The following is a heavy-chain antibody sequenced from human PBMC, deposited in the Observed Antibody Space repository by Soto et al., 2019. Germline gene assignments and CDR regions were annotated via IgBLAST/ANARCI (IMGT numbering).Heavy chain of an antibody. CDR1: GGSITSSGYY. CDR2: TSNSGST. D-gene: IGHD2-2*01. CDR3: ARGGGSTKVDY. Sequence: QVQLQESGPGLVKPSQTLSLTCTVSGGSITSSGYYWSWIRQHPGEGLEWIGFTSNSGSTSYNPSLKSRVTISVYPSSNQFSLNLKSVTAADTAVYYCARGGGSTKVDYWGQGTLVTVSP. V-gene: IGHV4-31*03. J-gene: IGHJ4*02.